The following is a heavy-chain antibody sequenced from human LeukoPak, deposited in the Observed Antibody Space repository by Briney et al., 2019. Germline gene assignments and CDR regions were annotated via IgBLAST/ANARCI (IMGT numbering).Heavy chain of an antibody. CDR3: AKDRVAVAEVDWFDP. V-gene: IGHV3-23*01. D-gene: IGHD6-19*01. CDR2: ISGSGGST. Sequence: PGGSLRLSCAASGFTFSSYAMSWVRQAPGKGLEWVSAISGSGGSTYYADSVKGRFTISRDNSKDTLYLQMNSLRAEDTAVYYCAKDRVAVAEVDWFDPWGQGTLVTVSS. CDR1: GFTFSSYA. J-gene: IGHJ5*02.